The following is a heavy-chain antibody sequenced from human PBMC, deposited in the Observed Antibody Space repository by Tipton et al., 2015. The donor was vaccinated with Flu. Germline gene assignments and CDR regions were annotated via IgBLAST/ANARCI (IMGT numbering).Heavy chain of an antibody. CDR1: GYIFTNYW. Sequence: QLVQSGADVKKPGESLKISCKGSGYIFTNYWIGWVRQMLGKGLEWMGMIYPGDSDTRYGPSSQGQVTMSVDNSISTVYLQWSSLETSDTAVYYCVRPATAYNSDDYWGQGILVTVSS. D-gene: IGHD6-25*01. J-gene: IGHJ4*02. V-gene: IGHV5-51*03. CDR2: IYPGDSDT. CDR3: VRPATAYNSDDY.